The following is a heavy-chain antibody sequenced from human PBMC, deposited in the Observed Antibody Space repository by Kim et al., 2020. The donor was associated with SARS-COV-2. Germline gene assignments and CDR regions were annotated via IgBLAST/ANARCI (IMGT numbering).Heavy chain of an antibody. J-gene: IGHJ4*02. CDR3: ARGFVVVPAAMGY. V-gene: IGHV1-3*01. Sequence: SQKFQGRVSITRDASASTAYMELSSLRSEDTAVYYCARGFVVVPAAMGYWSQGTLVTVSS. D-gene: IGHD2-2*01.